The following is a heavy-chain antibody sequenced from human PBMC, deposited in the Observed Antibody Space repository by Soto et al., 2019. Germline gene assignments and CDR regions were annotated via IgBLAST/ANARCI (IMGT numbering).Heavy chain of an antibody. V-gene: IGHV3-30-3*01. CDR3: ARGDSSSWYYFDY. D-gene: IGHD6-13*01. CDR2: ISYDGSNK. CDR1: GFTFSSYA. Sequence: QVQLVESGGGVVQPGRSLRLSCAASGFTFSSYAMHWVRQAPGKGLERVAVISYDGSNKYYAASVKGRFTISRDNSKNTQYLQMTRLRAEDTAVYYCARGDSSSWYYFDYWGQGTLVTVSS. J-gene: IGHJ4*02.